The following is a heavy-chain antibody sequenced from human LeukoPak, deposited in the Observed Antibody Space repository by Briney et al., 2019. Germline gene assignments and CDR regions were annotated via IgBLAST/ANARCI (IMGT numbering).Heavy chain of an antibody. D-gene: IGHD3-3*01. CDR2: ISRNSGSI. V-gene: IGHV3-9*01. J-gene: IGHJ4*02. Sequence: GRSLRLSCAASGFTFDDYAMHWVRQAPGKGLEWVSGISRNSGSIGYADSVKGRFTISRDNAKNSLYLQMNSLRAEDTALYYCSKGAHRFLEWLVYPEWGQGTLVTVSS. CDR3: SKGAHRFLEWLVYPE. CDR1: GFTFDDYA.